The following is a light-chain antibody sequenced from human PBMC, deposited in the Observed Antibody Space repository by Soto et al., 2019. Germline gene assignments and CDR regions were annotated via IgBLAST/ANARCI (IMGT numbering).Light chain of an antibody. CDR3: QQSSTSPWT. J-gene: IGKJ1*01. CDR2: GAS. CDR1: QSFRSK. Sequence: DTEVTQAPASRSVSPGERATLSCISSQSFRSKLAWYQQKPGQAPRLLIYGASSRATGIPDRFSGSGSGTDFTLTISSLEPEDFAVYYCQQSSTSPWTFGQGTKVDIK. V-gene: IGKV3D-15*01.